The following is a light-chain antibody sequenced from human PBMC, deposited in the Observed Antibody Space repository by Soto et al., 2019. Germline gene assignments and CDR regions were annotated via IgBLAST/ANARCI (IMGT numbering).Light chain of an antibody. V-gene: IGLV2-14*01. CDR2: DVS. CDR1: SSDVGGYNY. J-gene: IGLJ2*01. CDR3: GSYTSSSTVV. Sequence: QSALTQPASVSGSPGQSITISCTGTSSDVGGYNYVSWYQQHPGKAPKLMIYDVSNRPSGVSNRFSGSKSGNTASLTISGHQADDEADYYCGSYTSSSTVVFGGGTKLTVL.